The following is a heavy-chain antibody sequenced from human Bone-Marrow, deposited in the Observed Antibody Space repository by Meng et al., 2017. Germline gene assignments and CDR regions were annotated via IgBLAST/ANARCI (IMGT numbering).Heavy chain of an antibody. CDR1: GLSFTDAW. Sequence: VLLVESGGGLGKAGGSLRLSCVASGLSFTDAWMSWVRQGPGKGLEWVGRIKRNSDGGTIDYAAPVKGRFTISRDDSKNTLYLQMDSLITEDTAVYFCATGAAAADHWGQGTLVTVSS. D-gene: IGHD6-13*01. CDR3: ATGAAAADH. V-gene: IGHV3-15*01. CDR2: IKRNSDGGTI. J-gene: IGHJ4*02.